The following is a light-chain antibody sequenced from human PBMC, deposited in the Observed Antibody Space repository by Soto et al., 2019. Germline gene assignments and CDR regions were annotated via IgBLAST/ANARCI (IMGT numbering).Light chain of an antibody. CDR1: QSLSSNY. Sequence: IVLTQSPGTLSVSPGERATLSCRASQSLSSNYLAWYQQKPGQAPRLLIYGVSSRATGVPVSFSGSGSGTDFTLTISRLEPEDFAVYYCQQYVSAPITFGQGTRL. J-gene: IGKJ5*01. V-gene: IGKV3-20*01. CDR3: QQYVSAPIT. CDR2: GVS.